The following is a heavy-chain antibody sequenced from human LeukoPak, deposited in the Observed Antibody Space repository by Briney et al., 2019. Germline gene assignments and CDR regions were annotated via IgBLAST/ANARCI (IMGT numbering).Heavy chain of an antibody. V-gene: IGHV1-69*02. CDR3: ARTVGATGAFDY. CDR1: GYTFTGYY. D-gene: IGHD1-26*01. J-gene: IGHJ4*02. CDR2: IIPILGIA. Sequence: SVKVSCKASGYTFTGYYMHWVRQAPGQGLEWMGRIIPILGIANYAQKFQGRVTITADKSTSTAYMELRSLRSDDTAVYYCARTVGATGAFDYWGQGTLVTVSS.